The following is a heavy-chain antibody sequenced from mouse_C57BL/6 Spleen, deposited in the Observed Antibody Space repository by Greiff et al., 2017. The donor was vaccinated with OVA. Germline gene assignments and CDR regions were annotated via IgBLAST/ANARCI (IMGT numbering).Heavy chain of an antibody. CDR1: GFSLTSYG. CDR3: ARHGDFTVVATPAMDY. Sequence: VQRVESGPGLVAPSQSLSITCTVSGFSLTSYGVHWVRQPPGKGLEWLVVIWSDGSTTYNSALKSRLSISKDNSKSQVFLKMNSLQTDDTAMYYCARHGDFTVVATPAMDYWGQGTSVTVSS. CDR2: IWSDGST. D-gene: IGHD1-1*01. V-gene: IGHV2-6-1*01. J-gene: IGHJ4*01.